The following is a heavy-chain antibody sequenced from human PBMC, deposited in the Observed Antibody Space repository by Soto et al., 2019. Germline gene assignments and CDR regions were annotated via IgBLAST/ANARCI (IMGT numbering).Heavy chain of an antibody. CDR1: GFTFSSYV. D-gene: IGHD5-12*01. CDR3: AKANSGYELLHYYYYMDV. J-gene: IGHJ6*03. CDR2: ISYDGSNK. V-gene: IGHV3-30*18. Sequence: GGSLRLSCAASGFTFSSYVMHWVRQAPGKGLEWVAVISYDGSNKYYADSVKGRFTISIDNSKNTLYLQMNSLRAEDTAVYYCAKANSGYELLHYYYYMDVWGKGTTVTVSS.